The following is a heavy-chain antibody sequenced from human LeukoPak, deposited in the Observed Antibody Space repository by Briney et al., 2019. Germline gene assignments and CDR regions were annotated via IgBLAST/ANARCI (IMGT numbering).Heavy chain of an antibody. CDR2: INPNSGGT. D-gene: IGHD3-3*01. CDR3: ARGKYYFWSADNPPFGY. CDR1: GYTFTGYY. Sequence: ASVKVSCKASGYTFTGYYMHWVRQAPGQGLEWMGWINPNSGGTNYAQKFQGRVTMTRDTSISTAYMELSRLRSVDTAVYYCARGKYYFWSADNPPFGYWGQGTLVTVSS. V-gene: IGHV1-2*02. J-gene: IGHJ4*02.